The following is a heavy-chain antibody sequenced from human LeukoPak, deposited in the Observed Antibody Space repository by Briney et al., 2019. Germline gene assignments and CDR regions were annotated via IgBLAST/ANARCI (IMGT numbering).Heavy chain of an antibody. J-gene: IGHJ4*02. V-gene: IGHV1-8*01. Sequence: ASVKVSCKASGYTFTSYDINWLRQATGQGLEWMGWMNPNSGNTGYAQKFQGRVTMTRNTSISTAYVELSSLRSEDTAVYYCAREGYCSGGSCHERFDYWGQGTLVTVSS. CDR2: MNPNSGNT. D-gene: IGHD2-15*01. CDR1: GYTFTSYD. CDR3: AREGYCSGGSCHERFDY.